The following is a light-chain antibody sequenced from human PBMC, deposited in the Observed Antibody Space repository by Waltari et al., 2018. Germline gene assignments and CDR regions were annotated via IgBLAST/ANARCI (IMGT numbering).Light chain of an antibody. CDR2: DAS. CDR1: QSIDFQ. CDR3: QQRSRWPLT. Sequence: EIVLTQSPVTLSVSPGERVTISCRASQSIDFQLAWYQQRPGQAPRLVISDASYRATGIPARFSGSGSGTDFTLTISSLEPEDIATYYCQQRSRWPLTFGGGTKVEF. J-gene: IGKJ4*01. V-gene: IGKV3-11*01.